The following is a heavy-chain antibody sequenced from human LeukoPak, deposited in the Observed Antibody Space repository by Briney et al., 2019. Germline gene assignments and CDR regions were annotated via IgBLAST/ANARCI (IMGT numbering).Heavy chain of an antibody. CDR3: AREGSDAFDI. J-gene: IGHJ3*02. Sequence: GGSLRLSCAASGFTFSNYNINWVRQAPGKGLEWVSSISSGSTYIYYADSVKGRFTISRDNAKNSLYLQMNSLRAEDTAVYYCAREGSDAFDIWSQGTMVTVSS. V-gene: IGHV3-21*01. CDR2: ISSGSTYI. CDR1: GFTFSNYN.